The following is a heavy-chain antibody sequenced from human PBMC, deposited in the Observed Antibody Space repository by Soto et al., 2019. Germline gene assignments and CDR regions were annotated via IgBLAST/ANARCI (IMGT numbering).Heavy chain of an antibody. CDR2: IYHSGST. J-gene: IGHJ2*01. CDR3: ARVGGAVAGTWYFDL. CDR1: GGSISSSNW. D-gene: IGHD6-19*01. Sequence: QVQLQESGPGLVKPSGTLSLTCAVSGGSISSSNWWSWVRQPPGKGLEWIGEIYHSGSTNYNPSLKSRVTRSVDKSKNQFSLKLRSVTAADTAVYYCARVGGAVAGTWYFDLWGRGTLVTVSS. V-gene: IGHV4-4*02.